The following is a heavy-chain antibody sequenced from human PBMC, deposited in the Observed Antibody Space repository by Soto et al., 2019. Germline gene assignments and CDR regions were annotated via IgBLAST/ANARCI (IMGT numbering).Heavy chain of an antibody. CDR1: GGSISSYY. Sequence: PSETLSLTCTVSGGSISSYYWSWIRQPPGKGLEWIGYIYYSGSTNYNPSLKSRVTISVDTSKNQFSLKLSSVTAADTAVYYCARWDPPSSGYSGSEPYFDYWGQGTLVTVSS. CDR3: ARWDPPSSGYSGSEPYFDY. CDR2: IYYSGST. V-gene: IGHV4-59*01. J-gene: IGHJ4*02. D-gene: IGHD5-12*01.